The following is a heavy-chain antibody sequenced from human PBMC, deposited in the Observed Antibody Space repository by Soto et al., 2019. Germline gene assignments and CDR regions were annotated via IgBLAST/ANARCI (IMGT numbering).Heavy chain of an antibody. D-gene: IGHD3-22*01. CDR1: GFTFSSYS. CDR2: ISSSSSTI. V-gene: IGHV3-48*02. CDR3: ARVRPRDYQDSSGYYYYNYGLDA. Sequence: GGSLRLSCAASGFTFSSYSMNWVRQAPGKGLEWVSYISSSSSTIYYADSVKGRFTISRDNAKNSLYLQMNSLRDEDTAVYYCARVRPRDYQDSSGYYYYNYGLDAWGQGTTVTVSS. J-gene: IGHJ6*02.